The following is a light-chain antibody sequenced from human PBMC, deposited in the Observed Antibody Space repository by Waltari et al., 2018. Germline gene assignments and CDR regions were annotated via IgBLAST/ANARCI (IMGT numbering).Light chain of an antibody. CDR2: DAS. J-gene: IGKJ1*01. V-gene: IGKV3-20*01. CDR3: QQYGTSPTWT. Sequence: EIVLTQSPDTLSLSPGERATLSCRASQSGSGSYLAWYQQKPGQAPRLLICDASSRATDIPDRFSGSGSGTDFTLTISRLEPEDFAVYYCQQYGTSPTWTFGQGTKVEIK. CDR1: QSGSGSY.